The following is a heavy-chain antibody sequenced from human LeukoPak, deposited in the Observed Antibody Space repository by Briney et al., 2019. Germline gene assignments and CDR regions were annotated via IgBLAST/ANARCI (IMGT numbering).Heavy chain of an antibody. CDR2: IYYSGTT. D-gene: IGHD1-26*01. CDR1: GGSISSSSYY. Sequence: SETLSLTCTVSGGSISSSSYYWGWIRQPPGKGLEWIGGIYYSGTTYYNPSLKSRVTISVDTSENQFSLKLSSVTAADTAVYYCEEVGATHFDYWGQGTLVTVSS. CDR3: EEVGATHFDY. J-gene: IGHJ4*02. V-gene: IGHV4-39*07.